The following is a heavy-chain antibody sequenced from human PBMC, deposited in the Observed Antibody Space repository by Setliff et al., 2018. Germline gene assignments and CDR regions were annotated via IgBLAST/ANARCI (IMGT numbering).Heavy chain of an antibody. CDR1: GGSISSYY. CDR3: VRDRTAYSYGLDV. CDR2: IYHNGNT. J-gene: IGHJ6*02. D-gene: IGHD5-18*01. V-gene: IGHV4-59*01. Sequence: PSETLSLTCTVSGGSISSYYWSWIRQPPGKGLEWIGYIYHNGNTNFNPSLKTRVTMSVDTSKNQFALNLRSVTAADAAVYYCVRDRTAYSYGLDVWGQGTTVTVS.